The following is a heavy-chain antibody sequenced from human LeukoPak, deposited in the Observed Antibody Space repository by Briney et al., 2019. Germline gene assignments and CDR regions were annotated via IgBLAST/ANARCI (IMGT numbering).Heavy chain of an antibody. Sequence: PSETLSLTCTVSGGSISSYYWSWIRQPPGKGPEWIGYIYYSGSTNYNPSLKSRVTISVDTSKNQFSLKLSSVTAADTAVYYCPRLLVAAGLIYFDHWGQGTLVTVSS. D-gene: IGHD6-13*01. J-gene: IGHJ4*02. V-gene: IGHV4-59*01. CDR3: PRLLVAAGLIYFDH. CDR1: GGSISSYY. CDR2: IYYSGST.